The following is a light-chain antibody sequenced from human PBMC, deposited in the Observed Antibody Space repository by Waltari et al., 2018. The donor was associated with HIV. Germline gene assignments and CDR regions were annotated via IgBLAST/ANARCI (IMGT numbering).Light chain of an antibody. CDR2: YDS. V-gene: IGLV3-21*04. J-gene: IGLJ1*01. Sequence: SYVLTQPPSVSVAPGETARITCGGRGVGSKSVRWYQQKPGQAPMLVIFYDSDRSSEIPDRFSGFVSGNTATLTISGVEAGDEADYYCQVWDRNSNHYVFGSGTKVTVL. CDR1: GVGSKS. CDR3: QVWDRNSNHYV.